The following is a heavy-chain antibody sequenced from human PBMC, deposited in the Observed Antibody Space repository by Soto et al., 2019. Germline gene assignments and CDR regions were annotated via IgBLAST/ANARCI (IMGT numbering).Heavy chain of an antibody. J-gene: IGHJ6*02. CDR1: GYTFTSYA. D-gene: IGHD3-22*01. Sequence: GASVKVSCKASGYTFTSYAMHWVRQAPGQRLEWMGWINAGNGNTKYSQKFQGRVTISRDTSASTAYMELSSLRSEDTAVYYCARVKGNYYDSSGYYTYYYYGMDVWGQGTTVTVSS. CDR3: ARVKGNYYDSSGYYTYYYYGMDV. CDR2: INAGNGNT. V-gene: IGHV1-3*01.